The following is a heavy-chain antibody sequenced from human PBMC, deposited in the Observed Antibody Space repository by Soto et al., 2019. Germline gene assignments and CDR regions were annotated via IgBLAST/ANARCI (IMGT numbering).Heavy chain of an antibody. J-gene: IGHJ6*02. CDR1: GFTFSSYS. V-gene: IGHV3-21*01. D-gene: IGHD3-16*01. CDR3: ARARVGASHYYGLEV. Sequence: SLRLSCAASGFTFSSYSMNWVRQAPGKGLEWVSSISSSSSYIYYADSVKGRFTISRDNAKNSLYLQMNSLRAEDTAVYYCARARVGASHYYGLEVWGQGTTVTVSS. CDR2: ISSSSSYI.